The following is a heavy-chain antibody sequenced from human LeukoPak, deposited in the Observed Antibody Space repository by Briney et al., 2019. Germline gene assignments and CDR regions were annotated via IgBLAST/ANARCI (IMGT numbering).Heavy chain of an antibody. Sequence: SETLSLTCTVSGGSISSYYWSWIRQPPGRGLEWIGYIYYSGSTNYNPSLKSRVTISVDTSKNQFSLKVSSVTAADTAVYYCARGGLQYDYWGQGTLVTVSS. CDR3: ARGGLQYDY. CDR1: GGSISSYY. J-gene: IGHJ4*02. V-gene: IGHV4-59*01. CDR2: IYYSGST. D-gene: IGHD4-11*01.